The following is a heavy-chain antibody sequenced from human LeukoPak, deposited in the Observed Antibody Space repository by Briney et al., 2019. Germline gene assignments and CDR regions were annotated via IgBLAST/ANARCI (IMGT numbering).Heavy chain of an antibody. CDR2: ISTYNGNP. CDR3: ARDSGRIAANFDY. CDR1: GYTFTTYG. J-gene: IGHJ4*02. Sequence: ASVKVSCKASGYTFTTYGISWVRQAPGQGLEWMGWISTYNGNPTYVQNLQDRVTMTTDTSTNTAYVELRSLRSDDTAVYYCARDSGRIAANFDYWGQGTLVTVSS. D-gene: IGHD6-13*01. V-gene: IGHV1-18*01.